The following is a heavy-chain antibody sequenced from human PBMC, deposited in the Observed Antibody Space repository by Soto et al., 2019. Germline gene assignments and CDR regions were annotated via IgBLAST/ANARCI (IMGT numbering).Heavy chain of an antibody. J-gene: IGHJ6*03. CDR1: GGSISSSSYY. CDR3: ARHEDYDFWSGYYSYYYYYMDV. V-gene: IGHV4-39*01. CDR2: IYYSGST. Sequence: QLQLQESGPGLVKPSETLSLTCTVSGGSISSSSYYWGWIRQPPGKGLEWIGSIYYSGSTYYNPSLKSRVTIAVDTSKNQFSLKLSSVTAADTAVYYCARHEDYDFWSGYYSYYYYYMDVWGKGTTVTVSS. D-gene: IGHD3-3*01.